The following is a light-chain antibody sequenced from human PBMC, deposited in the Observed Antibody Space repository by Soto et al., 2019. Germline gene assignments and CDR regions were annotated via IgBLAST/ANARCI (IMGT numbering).Light chain of an antibody. CDR1: QDIKNY. CDR3: QQSYSTAIT. V-gene: IGKV1-39*01. Sequence: DIQMTQSPSTLSASVGDRVTITCQASQDIKNYLNWYQQKPGKAPKLLIYAASSLQSGVPSRFSGSGSGTDFTLTISSLQPEDFATYYCQQSYSTAITFGQGTRLEIK. CDR2: AAS. J-gene: IGKJ5*01.